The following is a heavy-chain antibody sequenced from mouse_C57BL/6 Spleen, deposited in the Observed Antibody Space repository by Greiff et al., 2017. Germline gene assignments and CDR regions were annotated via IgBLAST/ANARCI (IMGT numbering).Heavy chain of an antibody. D-gene: IGHD3-3*01. CDR2: IDPSDSET. CDR3: ARSPRDSPYFDY. CDR1: GYTFTSYW. Sequence: VQLQQPGAELVRPGSSVKLSCKASGYTFTSYWMHWVKQRPIQGLEWIGNIDPSDSETHYNQKFKDKATLTVDKSSSTAYMQLSSLTSEDSAVYYGARSPRDSPYFDYWGQGTTLTVSS. J-gene: IGHJ2*01. V-gene: IGHV1-52*01.